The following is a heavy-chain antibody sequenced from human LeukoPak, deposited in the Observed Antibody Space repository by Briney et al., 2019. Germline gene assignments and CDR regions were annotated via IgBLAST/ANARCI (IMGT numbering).Heavy chain of an antibody. V-gene: IGHV3-66*01. D-gene: IGHD6-13*01. CDR3: ARDRSGSSWYFAFDI. CDR1: EFSVGSNY. CDR2: IYSGGST. Sequence: SGGSLRLSCAASEFSVGSNYMTWVRQAPGKGLEWVSLIYSGGSTYYADSVKGRFTISRDNSKNSLYLQMNSLRAEDTAVYYCARDRSGSSWYFAFDIWGQGTMVTVSS. J-gene: IGHJ3*02.